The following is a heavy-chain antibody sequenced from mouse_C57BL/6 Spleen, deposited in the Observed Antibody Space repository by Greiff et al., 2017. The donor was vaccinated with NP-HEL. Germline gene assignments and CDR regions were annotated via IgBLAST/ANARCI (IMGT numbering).Heavy chain of an antibody. CDR2: INPNNGGT. CDR1: GYTFTDYN. V-gene: IGHV1-18*01. Sequence: VQLKHSGPELVKPGASVKIPCKASGYTFTDYNMDWVKQSHGKSLEWIGDINPNNGGTIYNQKFKGKATLTADKSSSTAYMELRSLTSEDTAVYYCARGSLGQGFAYWGQGTLVTVSA. J-gene: IGHJ3*01. CDR3: ARGSLGQGFAY. D-gene: IGHD3-3*01.